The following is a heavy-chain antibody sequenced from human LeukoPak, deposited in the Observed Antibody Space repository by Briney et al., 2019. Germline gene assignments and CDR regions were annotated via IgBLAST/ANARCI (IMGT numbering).Heavy chain of an antibody. CDR2: VNPNTGGT. V-gene: IGHV1-2*02. Sequence: ASVKVSCKASGYTFTGYYINWVRQAPGQAPEWVGWVNPNTGGTRYAQKFQGRVTMTRDTSIATAFMELRGLTFDDTAVFYCVREAGPLDWGQGTLVTVSS. J-gene: IGHJ4*02. CDR1: GYTFTGYY. CDR3: VREAGPLD.